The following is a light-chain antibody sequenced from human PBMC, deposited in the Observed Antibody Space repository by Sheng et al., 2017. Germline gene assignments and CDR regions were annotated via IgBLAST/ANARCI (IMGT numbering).Light chain of an antibody. CDR1: QYINTY. CDR2: GAS. V-gene: IGKV1-39*01. CDR3: QQSFSTPPSYT. J-gene: IGKJ2*01. Sequence: DIQMTQSPSSLSASVGDKVTITCRASQYINTYLNWYQQKPGTAPRLLISGASTLQSGVPSRFSGSGTGTDFTLTISGLQPEDFATYYCQQSFSTPPSYTFGQGSNLEIK.